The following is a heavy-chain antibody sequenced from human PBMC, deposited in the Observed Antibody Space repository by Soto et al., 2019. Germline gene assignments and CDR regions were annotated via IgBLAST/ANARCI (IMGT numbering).Heavy chain of an antibody. CDR1: GFTFSDYY. CDR2: ISSSGSII. D-gene: IGHD2-2*01. V-gene: IGHV3-11*01. J-gene: IGHJ4*02. CDR3: ALSGYDSNFYAVTPLSAGHF. Sequence: QVQLVVSGGGLVKPGGSLRISCAASGFTFSDYYISWIRQAPGKWLEWVSYISSSGSIIYYADSVKGRFTISRDNAKNSLYLQRNSLRAEDTAVYSCALSGYDSNFYAVTPLSAGHFWGQGTLGTVSS.